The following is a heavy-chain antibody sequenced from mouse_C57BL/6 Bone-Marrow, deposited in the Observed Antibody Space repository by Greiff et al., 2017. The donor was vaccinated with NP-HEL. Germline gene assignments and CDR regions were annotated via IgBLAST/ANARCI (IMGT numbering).Heavy chain of an antibody. CDR2: IHPNSGST. V-gene: IGHV1-64*01. Sequence: QVQLQQPGAELVKPGASVKLSCKASGYTFTSYWMHWVKQRPGQGLEWIGMIHPNSGSTNYNEKFKSKATLTVDKSSRTAYMQLSSLTSEDSGVYYWARGAITAVVATRGFAYWGQGTLVTVSA. D-gene: IGHD1-1*01. CDR3: ARGAITAVVATRGFAY. CDR1: GYTFTSYW. J-gene: IGHJ3*01.